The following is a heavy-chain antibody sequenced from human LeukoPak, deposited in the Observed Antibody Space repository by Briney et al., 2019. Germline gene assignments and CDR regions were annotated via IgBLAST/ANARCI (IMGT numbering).Heavy chain of an antibody. J-gene: IGHJ5*01. CDR3: ATIGTGDYRDDS. CDR1: GFSVSNNY. D-gene: IGHD3/OR15-3a*01. Sequence: PGGPLRLSCVVSGFSVSNNYVSWVRQAPGKGLEWVSVIYSGNTIKYADSVKGRFTISRDNSKNTVYLQMSSLRAEDTALYYCATIGTGDYRDDSWGQGTLVTVSS. V-gene: IGHV3-66*01. CDR2: IYSGNTI.